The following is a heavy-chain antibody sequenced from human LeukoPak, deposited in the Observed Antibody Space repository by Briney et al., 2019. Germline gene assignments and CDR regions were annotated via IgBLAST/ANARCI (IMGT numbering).Heavy chain of an antibody. Sequence: SETLSLTCTVSGGSISSSSYYWGWIRQPPGKGLEWLGSIYYSGSTYYNPSLKSRVTISVDTSKNQFSLKLSSVTAADTAVYYCARGDSGTFLFDYWGQGTLVTVSS. D-gene: IGHD1-26*01. CDR3: ARGDSGTFLFDY. CDR1: GGSISSSSYY. CDR2: IYYSGST. J-gene: IGHJ4*02. V-gene: IGHV4-39*01.